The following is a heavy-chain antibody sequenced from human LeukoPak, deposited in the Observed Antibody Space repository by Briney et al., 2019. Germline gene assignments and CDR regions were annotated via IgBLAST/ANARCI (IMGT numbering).Heavy chain of an antibody. V-gene: IGHV4-59*08. CDR2: IYYSGST. J-gene: IGHJ4*02. Sequence: KTSQTLSLTCTASGGSISSYYWSWIRQPPGKGLEWIGYIYYSGSTNYDPSLKSRVTISVDTSKNQFSLKLSSVTAADTAVYYCARHTNSYYYGSGNFDYWGQGTLVTVSS. CDR3: ARHTNSYYYGSGNFDY. D-gene: IGHD3-10*01. CDR1: GGSISSYY.